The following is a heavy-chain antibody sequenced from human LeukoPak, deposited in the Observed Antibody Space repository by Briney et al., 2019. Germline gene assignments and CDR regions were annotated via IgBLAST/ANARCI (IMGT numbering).Heavy chain of an antibody. CDR2: IYYSGST. D-gene: IGHD6-13*01. CDR3: ARAYTSSCRWFDP. V-gene: IGHV4-31*03. Sequence: SQTLSLTCTVSGGSISSGGYYWSWIRQHRGKGLEWIGYIYYSGSTYYNPSLKSRVTISVDTSKNQFSLKLNSVTAADTAVYYCARAYTSSCRWFDPWGQGTLVTVSS. J-gene: IGHJ5*02. CDR1: GGSISSGGYY.